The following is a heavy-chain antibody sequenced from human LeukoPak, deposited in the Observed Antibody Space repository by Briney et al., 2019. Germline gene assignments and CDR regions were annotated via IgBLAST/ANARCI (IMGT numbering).Heavy chain of an antibody. CDR2: ISSSSSYI. D-gene: IGHD1-1*01. Sequence: GGSLRLSCAASGFTFSSYSMNWVRQAPGKGLEWVSSISSSSSYIYYADSVKGRFTISRDKAKNSLYLQMNSLRAEDTAVYYCARDNERLSDAFDIWGQGTMVTVSS. CDR3: ARDNERLSDAFDI. CDR1: GFTFSSYS. V-gene: IGHV3-21*01. J-gene: IGHJ3*02.